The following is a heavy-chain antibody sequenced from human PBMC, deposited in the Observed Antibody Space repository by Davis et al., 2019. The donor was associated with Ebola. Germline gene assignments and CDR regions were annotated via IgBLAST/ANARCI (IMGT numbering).Heavy chain of an antibody. J-gene: IGHJ6*04. V-gene: IGHV3-23*01. CDR3: ARGRELLWFGESPAYYYYGMDV. CDR1: GFTFSSYW. Sequence: GGSLRPSCAASGFTFSSYWMSWVRQAPGKGLEWVSAISGSGGSTYYADSVKGRFTISRDNSKNTLYLQMNSLRAEDMAVYYCARGRELLWFGESPAYYYYGMDVWGKGTTVTVSS. D-gene: IGHD3-10*01. CDR2: ISGSGGST.